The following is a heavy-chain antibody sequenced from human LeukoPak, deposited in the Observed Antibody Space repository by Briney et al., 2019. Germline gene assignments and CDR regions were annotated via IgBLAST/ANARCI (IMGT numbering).Heavy chain of an antibody. CDR2: ISAYNGNT. Sequence: ASVKVSCKASGYTFTSYGISWVRQAPGQGLEWMGWISAYNGNTNYAQKLQGSVTMTTDTSTSTAYMELRSLRSDDTAVYYRARGVGDDYGIYYYYYMDVWGKGTTVTVSS. D-gene: IGHD4-17*01. V-gene: IGHV1-18*01. CDR3: ARGVGDDYGIYYYYYMDV. J-gene: IGHJ6*03. CDR1: GYTFTSYG.